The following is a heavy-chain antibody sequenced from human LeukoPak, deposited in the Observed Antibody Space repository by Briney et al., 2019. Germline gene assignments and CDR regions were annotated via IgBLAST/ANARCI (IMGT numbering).Heavy chain of an antibody. CDR3: ARSWVGRLNPTDY. CDR2: INPNSGGT. V-gene: IGHV1-2*02. D-gene: IGHD2-15*01. Sequence: ASVKLSCKASGYTFTGYYMHWVRQAPGQGLEWMGWINPNSGGTNYAQKFQGRVTMTRDTSISTAYMELSRLRSDDTAVYYCARSWVGRLNPTDYWGQGTLVTVSS. CDR1: GYTFTGYY. J-gene: IGHJ4*02.